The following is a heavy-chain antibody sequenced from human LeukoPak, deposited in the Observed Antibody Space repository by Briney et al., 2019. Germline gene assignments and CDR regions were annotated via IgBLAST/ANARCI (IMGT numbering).Heavy chain of an antibody. CDR3: AKEVFRTVVPAAPST. J-gene: IGHJ4*02. V-gene: IGHV3-23*01. D-gene: IGHD2-2*01. CDR1: GFTFDDYA. CDR2: ISGSGGST. Sequence: GGSLRLSCAASGFTFDDYAMHWVRQAPGKGLEWVSAISGSGGSTYYADSVKGRFTISRDNSKNTLYLQMNSLRAEDTAVYYCAKEVFRTVVPAAPSTWGQGTLVTVSS.